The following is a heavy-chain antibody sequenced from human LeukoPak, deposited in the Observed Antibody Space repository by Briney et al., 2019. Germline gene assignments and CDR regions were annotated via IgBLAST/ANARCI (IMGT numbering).Heavy chain of an antibody. D-gene: IGHD6-13*01. J-gene: IGHJ5*02. CDR2: ISAYNGNT. Sequence: ASVKVSGKASGYTFTSYGISWVRQAPGQGLEWRGWISAYNGNTNYAQKLKGRVTMTTDTSTSTDYMELRSLRSDDTAVYYCARSPNPQQLVMIDPWGQGTLVTVSS. CDR1: GYTFTSYG. CDR3: ARSPNPQQLVMIDP. V-gene: IGHV1-18*04.